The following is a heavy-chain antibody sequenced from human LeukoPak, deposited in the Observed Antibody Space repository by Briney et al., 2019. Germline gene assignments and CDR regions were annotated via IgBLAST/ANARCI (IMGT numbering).Heavy chain of an antibody. J-gene: IGHJ4*02. Sequence: GESLKISCKASGYRFTTYWIGWVRHMLGKGLEWMGIIYPGDSDTRYSPSFEGQVTISADKSITTAYLQWSSLKASDTAMYYCARQITDQSSGYDSIDYWGQGTLVTVSS. CDR2: IYPGDSDT. CDR3: ARQITDQSSGYDSIDY. V-gene: IGHV5-51*01. D-gene: IGHD5-12*01. CDR1: GYRFTTYW.